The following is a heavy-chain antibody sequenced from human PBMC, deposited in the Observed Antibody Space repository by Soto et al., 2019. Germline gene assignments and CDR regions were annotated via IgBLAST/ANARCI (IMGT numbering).Heavy chain of an antibody. V-gene: IGHV4-59*01. D-gene: IGHD2-15*01. J-gene: IGHJ6*02. Sequence: SETLSLTCTVTGGSMSSYYWGWIRQPPGKGLEWLGYIYYSGTTNYNPSFKSRVTISMDMSKNQYSLKLSSVTAADTAVYYCARDKVVGPLNLYYGMDVCGQGTTVTVSS. CDR3: ARDKVVGPLNLYYGMDV. CDR2: IYYSGTT. CDR1: GGSMSSYY.